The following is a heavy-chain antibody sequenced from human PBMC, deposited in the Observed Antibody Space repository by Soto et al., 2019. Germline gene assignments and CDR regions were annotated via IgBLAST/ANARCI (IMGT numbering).Heavy chain of an antibody. CDR1: GFTVSSNY. CDR3: AKPWLRQYNWLDP. CDR2: IYSGGST. V-gene: IGHV3-53*01. Sequence: PGGSLRLSCAASGFTVSSNYMSWVRQAPGKGLEWVSVIYSGGSTYYADSVKGRFTISRDNSKNTLYLQMNSLRAEDTAVYYCAKPWLRQYNWLDPWGQGNLVTVS. J-gene: IGHJ5*02. D-gene: IGHD5-12*01.